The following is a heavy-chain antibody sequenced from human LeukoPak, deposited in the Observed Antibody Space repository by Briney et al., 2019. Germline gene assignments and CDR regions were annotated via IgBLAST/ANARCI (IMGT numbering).Heavy chain of an antibody. CDR1: GGSISSSSYY. CDR2: IYTSGST. D-gene: IGHD6-13*01. J-gene: IGHJ6*03. V-gene: IGHV4-61*02. CDR3: ARENSSSWYFPTLDNYYYYYMDV. Sequence: PSETLSLTCTVSGGSISSSSYYWGWIRQPPGKGLEWIGRIYTSGSTNYNPSLKSRVTISVDTSKNQFSLKLSSVTAADTAVYYCARENSSSWYFPTLDNYYYYYMDVWGKGTTVTVSS.